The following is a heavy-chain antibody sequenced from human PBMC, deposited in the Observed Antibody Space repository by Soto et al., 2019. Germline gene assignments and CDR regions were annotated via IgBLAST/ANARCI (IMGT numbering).Heavy chain of an antibody. J-gene: IGHJ5*02. CDR3: ARGPIVVVVAAPGLRWFDP. CDR1: GGSFSGYY. V-gene: IGHV4-34*01. CDR2: INHSGST. Sequence: QVQLQQWGAGLLKPSETLSLISAVYGGSFSGYYWSRIRQPQGKGLEWNGEINHSGSTNYNPALKGRVPMSIDTSTKLFSLKLSSVTAAATAVYYCARGPIVVVVAAPGLRWFDPWGKGTLVSVSS. D-gene: IGHD2-15*01.